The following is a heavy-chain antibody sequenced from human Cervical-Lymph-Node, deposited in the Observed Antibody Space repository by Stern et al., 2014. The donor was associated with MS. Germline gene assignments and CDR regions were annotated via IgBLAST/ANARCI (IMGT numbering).Heavy chain of an antibody. CDR3: ARDEFVGVDY. V-gene: IGHV3-48*01. D-gene: IGHD3-10*01. J-gene: IGHJ4*02. Sequence: EVQLVESGGGLVQPGGSLRLSCAASGFTFSSYSMNWVRQAPGKGLECVSYSRSSTSTIYYADSVKGRFTISRDNAKNSLYLQMNSLRAEDTAVYYCARDEFVGVDYWGQGTLVTVSS. CDR1: GFTFSSYS. CDR2: SRSSTSTI.